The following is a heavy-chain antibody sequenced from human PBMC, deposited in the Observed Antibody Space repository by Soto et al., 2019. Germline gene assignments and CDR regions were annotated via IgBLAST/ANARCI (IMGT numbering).Heavy chain of an antibody. Sequence: EVPLLESGGGLVQPGGSLRLSCAASGFTFSSYAMSWVRQAPGKGLEWVSAISGSGGSTYYADSVNGRFTISRDNSKNTLYLKMNSLRAEDTAVYYCAKGGPDAIVVVSWYFDYWGQGALVTVSS. D-gene: IGHD2-2*01. CDR1: GFTFSSYA. V-gene: IGHV3-23*01. J-gene: IGHJ4*02. CDR3: AKGGPDAIVVVSWYFDY. CDR2: ISGSGGST.